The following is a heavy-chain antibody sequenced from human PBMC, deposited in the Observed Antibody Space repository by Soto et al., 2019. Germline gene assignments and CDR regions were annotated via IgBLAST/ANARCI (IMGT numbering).Heavy chain of an antibody. D-gene: IGHD2-2*01. V-gene: IGHV3-15*07. CDR2: IKSKTDGGTT. Sequence: GGSLRLSCAASGFTFSNAWMNWVRQAPGKGLEWVGRIKSKTDGGTTDYAAPVKGRFTISRDDSKNTLYLQMNSLKTEDTAVYYCTTGGCRSTSCYAAGYWGQGTLVTVSS. CDR1: GFTFSNAW. J-gene: IGHJ4*02. CDR3: TTGGCRSTSCYAAGY.